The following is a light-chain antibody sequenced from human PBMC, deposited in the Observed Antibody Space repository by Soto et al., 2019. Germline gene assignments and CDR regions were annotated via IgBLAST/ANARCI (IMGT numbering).Light chain of an antibody. CDR2: WAS. V-gene: IGKV4-1*01. J-gene: IGKJ3*01. Sequence: DIVMTQSPDSLAVSLGERATINCKSSQSVLYSSKNKNYLAWYQQKPGQVPKLLIYWASTRESGVPDRFSGSGSGTDFTLTISSLQAEDVAVYYCQQYYSSPFTFGPVTKVDIK. CDR1: QSVLYSSKNKNY. CDR3: QQYYSSPFT.